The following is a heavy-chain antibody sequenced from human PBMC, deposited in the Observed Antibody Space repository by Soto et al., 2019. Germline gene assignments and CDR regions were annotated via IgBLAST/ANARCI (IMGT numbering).Heavy chain of an antibody. V-gene: IGHV3-30-3*01. CDR3: ARGWEVFWG. CDR2: ISYGGSNK. D-gene: IGHD3-10*01. CDR1: GFTFSNSA. J-gene: IGHJ4*02. Sequence: QVQLVESGGGVVQPGRSLRLSCVASGFTFSNSAMHWVRQAPGKGLEWVALISYGGSNKYYADSVRGRFTISRDNSRNTRYLQMNSLRAEDTAVYYCARGWEVFWGWCQGTLVTVSS.